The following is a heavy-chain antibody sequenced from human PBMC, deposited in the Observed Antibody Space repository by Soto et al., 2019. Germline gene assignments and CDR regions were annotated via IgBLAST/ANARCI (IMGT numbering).Heavy chain of an antibody. CDR3: AKGGPECYDVVTGRLEP. J-gene: IGHJ5*02. CDR2: ASYDGGIT. CDR1: GFSFSNYG. D-gene: IGHD3-9*01. V-gene: IGHV3-30*18. Sequence: VHLMESGGGVVQPGKSQRLSCAASGFSFSNYGMHWVRQAPGKGLEWVAAASYDGGITYDAEAEKGRFTVSRDNSKNTLYLQMNSLTTEDTGVYYCAKGGPECYDVVTGRLEPWGRGTLVSVS.